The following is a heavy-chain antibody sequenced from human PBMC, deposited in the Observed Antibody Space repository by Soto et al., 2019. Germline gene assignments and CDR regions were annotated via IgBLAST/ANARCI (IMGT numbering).Heavy chain of an antibody. CDR3: ARDCSGGSCYDYGMDV. D-gene: IGHD2-15*01. Sequence: QVQLQESGPGLVKPSETLSLTCSVSGASVSSYYWTWIRLPAGKGLEWIGRIYTSGNTNYNPSLLSRVTMSVDRSTNQVSLRLSSVTAADTGVYYCARDCSGGSCYDYGMDVWGRGTAVTVSS. CDR2: IYTSGNT. CDR1: GASVSSYY. J-gene: IGHJ6*02. V-gene: IGHV4-4*07.